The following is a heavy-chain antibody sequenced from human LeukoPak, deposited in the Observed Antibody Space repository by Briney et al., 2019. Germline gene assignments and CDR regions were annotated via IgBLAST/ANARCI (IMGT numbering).Heavy chain of an antibody. CDR2: ISGSGGST. V-gene: IGHV3-23*01. CDR1: GFTFTSYA. J-gene: IGHJ6*03. CDR3: AKPDLSAPYYYMDV. Sequence: GGSLRLSCAASGFTFTSYAMSWVRQAPGKGLEWVSAISGSGGSTYCTDSVKGRFTISRDNSKNTLYLQMNSLRAEDTAVYYCAKPDLSAPYYYMDVWGKGTTVTVSS.